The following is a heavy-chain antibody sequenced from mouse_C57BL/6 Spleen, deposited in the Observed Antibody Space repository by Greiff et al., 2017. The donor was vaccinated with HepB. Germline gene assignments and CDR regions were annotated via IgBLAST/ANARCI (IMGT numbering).Heavy chain of an antibody. CDR2: IDPSDSYT. CDR1: GYTFTSYW. Sequence: QVQLKQPGAELVKPGASVKLSCKASGYTFTSYWMQWVKQRPGQGLEWIGEIDPSDSYTNYNQKFKGKATLTVDTSSSTAYMQLSSLTSEDSAVYYCARSYDGYYWYFDVWGTGTTVTVSS. V-gene: IGHV1-50*01. D-gene: IGHD2-3*01. J-gene: IGHJ1*03. CDR3: ARSYDGYYWYFDV.